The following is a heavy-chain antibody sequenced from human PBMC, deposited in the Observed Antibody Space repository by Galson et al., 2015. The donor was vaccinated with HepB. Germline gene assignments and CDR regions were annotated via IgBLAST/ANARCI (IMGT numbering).Heavy chain of an antibody. V-gene: IGHV3-30-3*01. CDR3: ARDAMGRGSGSYSAFDY. CDR2: ITSAGDKQ. J-gene: IGHJ4*02. CDR1: GFTFNTYS. D-gene: IGHD1-26*01. Sequence: SLRLSCAASGFTFNTYSMHWVRQAPGKGLEWVAAITSAGDKQYYADSVKGRFTISRDNSQNMMYLQTNSLRAEDTAVYYCARDAMGRGSGSYSAFDYWGQGTLVTVSS.